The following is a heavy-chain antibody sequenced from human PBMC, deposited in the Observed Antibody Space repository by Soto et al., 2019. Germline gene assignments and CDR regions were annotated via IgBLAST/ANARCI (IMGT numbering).Heavy chain of an antibody. D-gene: IGHD4-4*01. CDR3: ARQVTTVTSYYYDCVDV. J-gene: IGHJ6*03. Sequence: EVQLVESGGGLVQPGGSLRLSCAASGYTCSSYWMTWFRQAPGQGLEWVANIKPDGSEKYSVDSGKGLLTISRDNAKNSLYRQMNSLRAEDTAVYYCARQVTTVTSYYYDCVDVWSKVTTVTVSS. CDR1: GYTCSSYW. V-gene: IGHV3-7*01. CDR2: IKPDGSEK.